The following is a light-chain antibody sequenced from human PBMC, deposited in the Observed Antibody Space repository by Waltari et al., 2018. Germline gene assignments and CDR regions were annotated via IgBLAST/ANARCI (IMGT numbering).Light chain of an antibody. CDR1: SSDVGGYNS. J-gene: IGLJ2*01. V-gene: IGLV2-14*03. Sequence: QSALTQPVSVSGSPGQSITISCTGTSSDVGGYNSVPWYQQHPNKAPKVIIYDVANRPFGVSNRFSGSKSGSTASLTISGLQTEDEAYYYCSSYTTRSILLFGGGTKVTVL. CDR2: DVA. CDR3: SSYTTRSILL.